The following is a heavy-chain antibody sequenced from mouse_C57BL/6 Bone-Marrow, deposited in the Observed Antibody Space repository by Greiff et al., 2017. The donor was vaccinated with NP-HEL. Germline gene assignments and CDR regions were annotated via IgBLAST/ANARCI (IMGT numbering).Heavy chain of an antibody. V-gene: IGHV1-81*01. CDR1: GYTFTSYG. CDR2: IYPRSGNT. CDR3: ARAPIYYYGSSYGFAY. Sequence: VQLQQSGAELARPGASVKLSCKASGYTFTSYGISWVKQRTGQGLEWIGEIYPRSGNTYYNEKFKGKATLTADKSSSTAYMELRSLTSEDSAVYFCARAPIYYYGSSYGFAYWGQGTLVTVSA. D-gene: IGHD1-1*01. J-gene: IGHJ3*01.